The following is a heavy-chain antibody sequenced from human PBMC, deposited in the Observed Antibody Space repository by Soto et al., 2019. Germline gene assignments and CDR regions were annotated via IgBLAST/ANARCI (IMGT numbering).Heavy chain of an antibody. J-gene: IGHJ4*02. CDR3: AKDLGSCSSTSCLEFDY. CDR1: GFTFSSYA. V-gene: IGHV3-23*01. CDR2: ISGSGGST. D-gene: IGHD2-2*01. Sequence: GGSLRLSCAASGFTFSSYAMSWVRQAPGKGLEWVSAISGSGGSTYYADSVKGRFTISRDNSKNTLYLQMNSLRAEDTAVYYCAKDLGSCSSTSCLEFDYWGQGTLVTVSS.